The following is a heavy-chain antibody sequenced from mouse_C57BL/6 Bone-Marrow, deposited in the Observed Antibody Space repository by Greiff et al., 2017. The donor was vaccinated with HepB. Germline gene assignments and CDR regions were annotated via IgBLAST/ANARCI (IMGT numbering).Heavy chain of an antibody. CDR2: IDPEAGDT. CDR1: GFNFKDYY. D-gene: IGHD2-3*01. V-gene: IGHV14-4*01. J-gene: IGHJ1*03. CDR3: SRGYEQDSYWYFEV. Sequence: EVKLVESGAELVRPGASVKLSCTASGFNFKDYYMHWVKQRPEQGLEWIGWIDPEAGDTKYASNFQGKATITADTSSNTAYLQLSSLTSEDNAVYYCSRGYEQDSYWYFEVRGTGTTVTVSS.